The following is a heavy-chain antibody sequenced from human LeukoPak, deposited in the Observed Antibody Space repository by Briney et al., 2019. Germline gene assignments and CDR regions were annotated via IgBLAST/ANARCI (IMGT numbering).Heavy chain of an antibody. CDR1: GDTFTNYW. D-gene: IGHD2-15*01. Sequence: GESLKISCKGSGDTFTNYWIGWVRQMPGKGLEWMGIIYPDDSDTRYSPSFQGQVTISADKSISTAYLQWSSLKASDTAMYYCARYYCSGSRCYGTFDYWGQGTLVTVSS. V-gene: IGHV5-51*01. CDR2: IYPDDSDT. J-gene: IGHJ4*02. CDR3: ARYYCSGSRCYGTFDY.